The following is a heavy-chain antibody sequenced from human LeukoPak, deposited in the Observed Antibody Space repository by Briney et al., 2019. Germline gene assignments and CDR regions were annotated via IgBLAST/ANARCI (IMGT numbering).Heavy chain of an antibody. CDR1: GGTFISYA. CDR2: IIPIFGTA. D-gene: IGHD3-16*02. V-gene: IGHV1-69*13. Sequence: GASVKVSCKASGGTFISYAISWVRQAPGQGLEWMGGIIPIFGTANYAQKFQGRVTITADESTSTAYMELSSLRSEDTAVYYCARGPLGLRLGELSFPSFDYWGQGTLVTVSS. J-gene: IGHJ4*02. CDR3: ARGPLGLRLGELSFPSFDY.